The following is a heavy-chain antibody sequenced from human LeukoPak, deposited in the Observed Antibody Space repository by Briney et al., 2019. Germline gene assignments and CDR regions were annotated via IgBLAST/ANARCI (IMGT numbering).Heavy chain of an antibody. J-gene: IGHJ4*02. Sequence: GGSLRLSCAASGFTFSSCWMHWVRQAPGKGLVWVARINSDGSTTTYADSVKGRFTISRDNAKNTLYLQMNSLRAEDTAVFYCARAVAGPSHLDYWGQGTLVTVSS. V-gene: IGHV3-74*01. CDR3: ARAVAGPSHLDY. D-gene: IGHD6-19*01. CDR1: GFTFSSCW. CDR2: INSDGSTT.